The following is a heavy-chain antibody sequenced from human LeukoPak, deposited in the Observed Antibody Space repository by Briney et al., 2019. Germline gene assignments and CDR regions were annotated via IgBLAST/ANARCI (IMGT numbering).Heavy chain of an antibody. CDR1: GYTFTSYY. V-gene: IGHV1-46*01. CDR2: INPSGGST. J-gene: IGHJ5*02. D-gene: IGHD1-26*01. CDR3: ARHRQITGELGP. Sequence: ASVKVSCKASGYTFTSYYMHWVRQAPGQGLEWMGIINPSGGSTSYAQKFQGRVTMTRDTSTSTVYMELSSLKASDTAMYYCARHRQITGELGPWGQGTLVTVSS.